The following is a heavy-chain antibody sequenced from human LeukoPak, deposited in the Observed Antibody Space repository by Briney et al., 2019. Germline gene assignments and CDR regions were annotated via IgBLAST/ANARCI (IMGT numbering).Heavy chain of an antibody. CDR1: GGSISSYY. CDR3: ARDLIATGRYFHY. J-gene: IGHJ4*02. V-gene: IGHV4-59*12. Sequence: SETLSLTCTVSGGSISSYYWSWIRQPPGKGLEWLGYIYYSGNTNYNPSLKSRVTISIDTSKNQFSLKLNSVTAADTAVYYCARDLIATGRYFHYWGQGTLVTVSS. D-gene: IGHD3-22*01. CDR2: IYYSGNT.